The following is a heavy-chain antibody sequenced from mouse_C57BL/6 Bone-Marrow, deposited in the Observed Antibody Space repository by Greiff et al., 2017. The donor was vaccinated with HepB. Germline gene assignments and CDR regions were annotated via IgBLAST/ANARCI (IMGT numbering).Heavy chain of an antibody. CDR1: GFSLTSYG. V-gene: IGHV2-4*01. CDR2: IWSGGST. Sequence: VQRVESGPGLVQPSQSLSITCTVSGFSLTSYGVHWVRQPPGKGLEWLGVIWSGGSTDYNAAFISRLSISKDNSKSQVFFKMNSLQADDTAIYYCAKKDDGYYSFAYWGQGTLVTVSA. CDR3: AKKDDGYYSFAY. D-gene: IGHD2-3*01. J-gene: IGHJ3*01.